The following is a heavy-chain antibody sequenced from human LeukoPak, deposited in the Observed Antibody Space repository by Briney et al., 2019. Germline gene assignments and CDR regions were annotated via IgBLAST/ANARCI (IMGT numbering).Heavy chain of an antibody. V-gene: IGHV3-7*01. D-gene: IGHD3-3*01. CDR1: GFTLSSYW. Sequence: PGGSLRLSCAASGFTLSSYWMSWVHQAPGKGLEWVANIKQDGSEKYYVDSVKGRFTISRDNAKNSLYLQMNSLRAEDTAVYYCAREHYDFWSGYSTGYWGQGTLVTVSS. CDR2: IKQDGSEK. J-gene: IGHJ4*02. CDR3: AREHYDFWSGYSTGY.